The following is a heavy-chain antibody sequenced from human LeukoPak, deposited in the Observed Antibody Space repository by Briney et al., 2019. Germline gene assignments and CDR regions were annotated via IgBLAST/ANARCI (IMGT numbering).Heavy chain of an antibody. D-gene: IGHD6-19*01. CDR1: GYTFTTYG. J-gene: IGHJ4*02. CDR3: ARESKQWLVGTYFDY. Sequence: ASVKDSCKASGYTFTTYGISWVRQAPGQGLEWMGWISAYNGNTNYAQKLQGRVTMTTDTSTSTAYMELRSLRSDDTAVYYCARESKQWLVGTYFDYWGQGTLVTVSS. V-gene: IGHV1-18*01. CDR2: ISAYNGNT.